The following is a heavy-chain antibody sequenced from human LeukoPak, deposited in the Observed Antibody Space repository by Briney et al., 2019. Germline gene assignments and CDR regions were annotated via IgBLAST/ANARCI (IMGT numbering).Heavy chain of an antibody. CDR2: IIPIFGTA. CDR1: GYTFTTYA. D-gene: IGHD5-24*01. Sequence: SVKVSCKTSGYTFTTYALNWVRQAPGQGLEWMGGIIPIFGTANYAQKFQGRVTITADESTSTAYMELSSLRSEDTAVYYCARPGRDGYHIFDYWGQGTLVTVSS. J-gene: IGHJ4*02. V-gene: IGHV1-69*13. CDR3: ARPGRDGYHIFDY.